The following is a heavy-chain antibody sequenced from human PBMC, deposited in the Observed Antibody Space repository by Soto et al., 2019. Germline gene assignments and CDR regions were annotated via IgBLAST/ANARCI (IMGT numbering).Heavy chain of an antibody. CDR2: IKQDGSEK. V-gene: IGHV3-7*01. J-gene: IGHJ4*02. CDR3: ARDGGYDCSGGSCYCAY. CDR1: GFTCSSYW. D-gene: IGHD2-15*01. Sequence: EVQLVESGGGLVQPGGSLRLSCAASGFTCSSYWMSWVRQAPGKGMEWVANIKQDGSEKYYVDSVNGRFTISRDNAKNSLYLQMNSLRAEDTAVYYCARDGGYDCSGGSCYCAYWGQGTLVTVSS.